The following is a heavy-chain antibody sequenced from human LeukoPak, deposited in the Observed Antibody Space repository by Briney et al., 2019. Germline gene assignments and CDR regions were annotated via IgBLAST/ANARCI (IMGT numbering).Heavy chain of an antibody. CDR1: GGSISSYY. CDR3: ARVSGSYYLNYYMDV. CDR2: IYTSGST. Sequence: SETLSLTCTVSGGSISSYYWSWIRQPAGKGLEWIGRIYTSGSTNYNPSLKSRVTISVDTSKNHFSLKLNSVTAADTAVYYCARVSGSYYLNYYMDVWGKGTTVTVSS. V-gene: IGHV4-4*07. D-gene: IGHD1-26*01. J-gene: IGHJ6*03.